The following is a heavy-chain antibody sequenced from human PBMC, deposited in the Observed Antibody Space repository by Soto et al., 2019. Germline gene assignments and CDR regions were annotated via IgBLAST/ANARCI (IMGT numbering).Heavy chain of an antibody. Sequence: QVQLVQSGDEVKKPGASVKVSCKASGYIFVNYGIAWARQAPGQGLGWMGWISPYTGNTHSATKIQGRLTMTTDTSTRTAYMDLGSLTSDDTAVYYCVMVDNYVTPTPQDVWGQGTTVTVSS. J-gene: IGHJ6*02. CDR3: VMVDNYVTPTPQDV. V-gene: IGHV1-18*01. D-gene: IGHD3-16*01. CDR2: ISPYTGNT. CDR1: GYIFVNYG.